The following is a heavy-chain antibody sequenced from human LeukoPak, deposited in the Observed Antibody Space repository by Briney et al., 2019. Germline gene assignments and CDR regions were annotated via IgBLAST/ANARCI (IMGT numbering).Heavy chain of an antibody. CDR2: IKPDGSER. V-gene: IGHV3-7*01. J-gene: IGHJ4*02. CDR1: GFTFSNYA. D-gene: IGHD1-14*01. CDR3: TRGITTSDY. Sequence: GGSLRLSCAASGFTFSNYAMSWVRQTPGKGLEWVASIKPDGSERYYVDPVKGRFTISRDNANNSLYLQMNSLRVEDTAVYYCTRGITTSDYWGQGTLVTVSS.